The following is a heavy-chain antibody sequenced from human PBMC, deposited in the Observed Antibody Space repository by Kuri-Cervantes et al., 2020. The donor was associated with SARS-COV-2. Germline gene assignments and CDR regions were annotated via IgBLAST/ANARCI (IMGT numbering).Heavy chain of an antibody. D-gene: IGHD2-15*01. CDR3: AREGVVAASPDAFDI. CDR2: ISSSSSTI. Sequence: LSLSCAASGFTFSSYSMNWVRQAPGKGLEWVSYISSSSSTIYYADSVKGRFTISRDNAKNSLYLQMNSLRAEDTAVYYCAREGVVAASPDAFDIWGQGTMVTVSS. V-gene: IGHV3-48*01. CDR1: GFTFSSYS. J-gene: IGHJ3*02.